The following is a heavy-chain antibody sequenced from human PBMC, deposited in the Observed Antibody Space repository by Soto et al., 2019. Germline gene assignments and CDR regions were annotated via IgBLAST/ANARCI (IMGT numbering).Heavy chain of an antibody. CDR3: ARDLRAQRVVVAASDWFDP. CDR2: INAGNGNT. Sequence: ASVKVSCKASGYTFTSYAMHWVRQAPGQRLEWMGWINAGNGNTKYSQKFQGRVTITRDTSASTAYMELSSLRPEDTAVYYCARDLRAQRVVVAASDWFDPWGQGTLVTVSS. J-gene: IGHJ5*02. CDR1: GYTFTSYA. D-gene: IGHD2-15*01. V-gene: IGHV1-3*01.